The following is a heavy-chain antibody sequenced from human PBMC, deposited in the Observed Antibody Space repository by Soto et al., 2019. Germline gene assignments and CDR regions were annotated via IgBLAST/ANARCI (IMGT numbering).Heavy chain of an antibody. J-gene: IGHJ4*02. V-gene: IGHV3-30*18. D-gene: IGHD2-21*01. CDR1: GFPFSSHG. CDR3: AKDGNAIGVMYYFDF. CDR2: IGEEGSKE. Sequence: GGSLRLSSAASGFPFSSHGMHWVRQAPGKGLEWVAVIGEEGSKENYADTVKGRFTVSRDNSKNTLYLQMNSLRAEDTGVYYCAKDGNAIGVMYYFDFWGLGTLVTVSS.